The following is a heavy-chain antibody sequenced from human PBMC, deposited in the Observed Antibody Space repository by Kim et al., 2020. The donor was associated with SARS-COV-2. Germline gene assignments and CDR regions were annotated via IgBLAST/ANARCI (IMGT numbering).Heavy chain of an antibody. V-gene: IGHV4-34*01. D-gene: IGHD3-10*01. Sequence: SETLSLTCAVYGGSFSGYYWSWIRQPPGKGLEWIGEINHSGSTNYNPSLKSRVTISVDTSKNQFSLKLSSVTAADTAVYYCARGHLYYYGSGSYYKGGYMDVWGKGTTVTVSS. J-gene: IGHJ6*03. CDR3: ARGHLYYYGSGSYYKGGYMDV. CDR2: INHSGST. CDR1: GGSFSGYY.